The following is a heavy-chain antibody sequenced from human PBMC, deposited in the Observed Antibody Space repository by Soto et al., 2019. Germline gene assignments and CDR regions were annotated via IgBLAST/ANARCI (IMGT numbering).Heavy chain of an antibody. J-gene: IGHJ4*02. CDR2: TYYRSKWFN. CDR1: GDSVSSDSIA. D-gene: IGHD6-19*01. CDR3: AKGTGWSLSYFDS. Sequence: QVQLQQSGPRLVEPSQTLSLTCAISGDSVSSDSIAWNWIRQSPSRGLEWLGRTYYRSKWFNDYAPSVKSRITIKPDTSKKQFSLQLNSVTPEDTAVYYCAKGTGWSLSYFDSWGQGILVTVSS. V-gene: IGHV6-1*01.